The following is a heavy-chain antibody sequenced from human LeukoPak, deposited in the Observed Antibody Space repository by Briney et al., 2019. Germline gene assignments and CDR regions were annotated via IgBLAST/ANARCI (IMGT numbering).Heavy chain of an antibody. CDR3: AANSIAADYWYFDL. CDR1: GGSISSSSYY. Sequence: SETLSLTCTVSGGSISSSSYYWGWIRQPPGKGLEWIGSIYYSGSTYYNPSLKSRVTISVDTSKNQFSLKLSSVTAADTAVYYCAANSIAADYWYFDLWGRGTLVTVSS. V-gene: IGHV4-39*07. J-gene: IGHJ2*01. D-gene: IGHD6-13*01. CDR2: IYYSGST.